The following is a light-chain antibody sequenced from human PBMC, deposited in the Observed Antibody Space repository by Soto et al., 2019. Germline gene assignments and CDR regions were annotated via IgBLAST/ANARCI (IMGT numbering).Light chain of an antibody. Sequence: DIQMTQSPSSLSASVGDRVTITCRASQSIDNYLNWYQQKPGKAPKLLIYASSSLQIGVPSRFSGSGSVTEFTLTISSLQPEDFATYYCQQSYSSLTWTFGQGTKVEIK. CDR2: ASS. CDR1: QSIDNY. J-gene: IGKJ1*01. V-gene: IGKV1-39*01. CDR3: QQSYSSLTWT.